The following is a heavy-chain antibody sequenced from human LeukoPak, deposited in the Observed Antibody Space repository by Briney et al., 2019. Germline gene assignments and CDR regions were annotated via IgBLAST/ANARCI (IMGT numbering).Heavy chain of an antibody. Sequence: GGSLRLSCAASGFTFSTYAMSWVRQAPGKGLEWVSAISDSGGAIYYADSVKGRFTMSRDNSKNSLFLQMNSLRAEDTAVYYCARIGSAAFTDYWGQGTLVTVSS. CDR1: GFTFSTYA. J-gene: IGHJ4*02. V-gene: IGHV3-23*01. D-gene: IGHD3-3*02. CDR2: ISDSGGAI. CDR3: ARIGSAAFTDY.